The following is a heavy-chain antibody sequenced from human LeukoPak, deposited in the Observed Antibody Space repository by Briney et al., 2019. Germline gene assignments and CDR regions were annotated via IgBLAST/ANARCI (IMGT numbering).Heavy chain of an antibody. J-gene: IGHJ4*02. CDR3: ARDRDNYDFWSGLTSYYFDY. Sequence: PSETLSFTCAVYGGSFSGYYWSWIRQPPGKGLEWIGEINHSGSTNYNPSLKSRVTISVDTSKNQFSLKLSSVTAADTAVYYCARDRDNYDFWSGLTSYYFDYWGQGTLVTVSS. CDR2: INHSGST. D-gene: IGHD3-3*01. CDR1: GGSFSGYY. V-gene: IGHV4-34*01.